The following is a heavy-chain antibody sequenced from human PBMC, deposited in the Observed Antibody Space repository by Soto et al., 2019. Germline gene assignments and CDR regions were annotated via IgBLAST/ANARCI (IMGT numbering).Heavy chain of an antibody. V-gene: IGHV3-23*01. CDR3: AKDLRGSYHGGGNWFDP. CDR2: ISGGGTST. Sequence: GGSLRLSCAASGFTFSTYAMTWVRQAPGKGLEWVSAISGGGTSTYYPDSVKGRFTISRDNSKNTLYLQMNSLRADDTAVYYCAKDLRGSYHGGGNWFDPWGQGTLVTVSS. D-gene: IGHD3-16*02. J-gene: IGHJ5*02. CDR1: GFTFSTYA.